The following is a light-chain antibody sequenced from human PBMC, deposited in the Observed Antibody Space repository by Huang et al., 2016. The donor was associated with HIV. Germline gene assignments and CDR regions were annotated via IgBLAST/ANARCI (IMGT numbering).Light chain of an antibody. J-gene: IGKJ5*01. CDR3: QQAASFPIT. CDR2: HIA. Sequence: DIQMTQSPSSVSAYVGDRVTITCRASQYLSSFVAWYQQKPGKAPKLLMYHIATLRSGVPSRFSGSGSGTNFSLTITNLQPEDFGTYYCQQAASFPITFGQGTRLEIK. CDR1: QYLSSF. V-gene: IGKV1-12*01.